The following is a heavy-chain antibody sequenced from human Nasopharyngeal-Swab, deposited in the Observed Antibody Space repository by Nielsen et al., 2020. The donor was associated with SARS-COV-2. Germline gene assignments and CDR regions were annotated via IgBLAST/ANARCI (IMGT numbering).Heavy chain of an antibody. CDR3: AKDPNGDYFGAFDS. D-gene: IGHD4-17*01. CDR2: ISGSGDTT. Sequence: GESLKISCAASGFTFSSYAMSWVRQAPGKGLEWVSIISGSGDTTYYADSVKDRFTISRDNSKNTLYLQMDSLRAEDTAVYFCAKDPNGDYFGAFDSWGLGTMVIVSP. J-gene: IGHJ3*01. CDR1: GFTFSSYA. V-gene: IGHV3-23*01.